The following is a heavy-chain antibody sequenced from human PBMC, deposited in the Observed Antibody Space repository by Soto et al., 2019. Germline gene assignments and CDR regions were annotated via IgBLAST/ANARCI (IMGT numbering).Heavy chain of an antibody. CDR2: MNPNSGNT. V-gene: IGHV1-8*01. CDR1: GYTFTSYD. J-gene: IGHJ6*02. Sequence: ASVKVSCKASGYTFTSYDINWVRQATGQGLEWMGWMNPNSGNTGYARKFQGRVTMTRNTSISTAYMELSSLRSEDTAVYYCARGYCTNGVCFPLYYYGMDVWGQGTTVTVSS. CDR3: ARGYCTNGVCFPLYYYGMDV. D-gene: IGHD2-8*01.